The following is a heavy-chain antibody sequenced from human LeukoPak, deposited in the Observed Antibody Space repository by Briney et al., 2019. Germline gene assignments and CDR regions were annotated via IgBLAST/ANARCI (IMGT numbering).Heavy chain of an antibody. J-gene: IGHJ4*02. CDR1: GGSISSSSYY. D-gene: IGHD2-15*01. Sequence: SETLSLTCTVSGGSISSSSYYWGWIRQPPGKGLEWIGSIYYSGSTYYNPSLKSRVTISVDTSKNQFSLKLSSVTAADTAGYYCAREGGYCSGGSCYGAVDYWGQGTLVTVSS. CDR2: IYYSGST. V-gene: IGHV4-39*07. CDR3: AREGGYCSGGSCYGAVDY.